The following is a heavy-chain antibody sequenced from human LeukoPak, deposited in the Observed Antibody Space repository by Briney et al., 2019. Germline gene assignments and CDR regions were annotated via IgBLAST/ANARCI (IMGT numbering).Heavy chain of an antibody. D-gene: IGHD3-9*01. Sequence: PGGSLRLSCTASGFTFRDYAMSWVRRAPGRGLEWVSLIFGNGAGTYYADSVKGRFTISRDNSKNTLYLQMNSLRAEDTAVYYCAKDSPYYDILTGYYPYPDAFDIWGQGTMVTVSS. CDR1: GFTFRDYA. J-gene: IGHJ3*02. CDR2: IFGNGAGT. CDR3: AKDSPYYDILTGYYPYPDAFDI. V-gene: IGHV3-23*01.